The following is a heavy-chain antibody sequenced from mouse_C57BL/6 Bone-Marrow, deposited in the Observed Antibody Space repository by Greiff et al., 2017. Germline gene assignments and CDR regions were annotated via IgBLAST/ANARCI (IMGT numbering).Heavy chain of an antibody. CDR3: ARYPYGPNYFDY. V-gene: IGHV7-3*01. Sequence: EVKVVESGGGLVQPGGSLSLSCAASGFTFTDYYMSWVRQPPGKALEWLGFIRNKANGYTTEYSASVKGRFTISRDNSQSILYLQMNALRAEDSATYYCARYPYGPNYFDYWGQGTTLTVSS. CDR2: IRNKANGYTT. CDR1: GFTFTDYY. J-gene: IGHJ2*01. D-gene: IGHD1-2*01.